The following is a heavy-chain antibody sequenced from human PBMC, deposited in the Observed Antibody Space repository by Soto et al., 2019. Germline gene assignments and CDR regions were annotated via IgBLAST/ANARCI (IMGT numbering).Heavy chain of an antibody. CDR2: IYYSGST. J-gene: IGHJ3*02. CDR1: GGSISSSSYY. D-gene: IGHD4-17*01. CDR3: ATLDYGDYLHHDAFDI. V-gene: IGHV4-39*01. Sequence: QLQLQESGPGLVKPSETLSLTCTVSGGSISSSSYYWGWIRQPPGKGLEWIGSIYYSGSTYYNPSLKSRVTISVDTSKNQFSLKLSSVTAADTAVYYCATLDYGDYLHHDAFDIWGQGTMVTVSS.